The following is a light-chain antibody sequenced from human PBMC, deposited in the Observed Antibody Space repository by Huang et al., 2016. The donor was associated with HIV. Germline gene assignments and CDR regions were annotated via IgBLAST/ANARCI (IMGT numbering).Light chain of an antibody. CDR3: QQYYSTPPFT. V-gene: IGKV1-NL1*01. CDR2: AAS. J-gene: IGKJ5*01. Sequence: DIQMTQSPSSLSASVGDRVTITCRASQGISNSLAWYQQKPGKAPKLLLYAASRLKSGVPPGFSGSGSGRDYTLTISSLQPEDFATYYCQQYYSTPPFTFGQGTRLEIK. CDR1: QGISNS.